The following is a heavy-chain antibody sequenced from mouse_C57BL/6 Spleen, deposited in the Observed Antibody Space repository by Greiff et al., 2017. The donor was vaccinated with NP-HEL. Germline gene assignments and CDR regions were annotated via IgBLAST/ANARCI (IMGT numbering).Heavy chain of an antibody. Sequence: VQLQQSGAELARPGASVKMSCKASGYTFTSYTMHWVKQRPGQGLEWIGYINPSSGYTKSNQKFKDKATLTADKSSSTAYMQLSSLTSEDSAVYYCARHYGSSLWYFDVWGTGTTVTVSS. CDR3: ARHYGSSLWYFDV. CDR1: GYTFTSYT. J-gene: IGHJ1*03. D-gene: IGHD1-1*01. CDR2: INPSSGYT. V-gene: IGHV1-4*01.